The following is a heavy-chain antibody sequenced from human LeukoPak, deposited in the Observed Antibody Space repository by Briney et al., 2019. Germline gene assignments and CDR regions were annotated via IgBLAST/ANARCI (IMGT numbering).Heavy chain of an antibody. J-gene: IGHJ4*02. CDR3: AMWTTVTTSGRHV. D-gene: IGHD4-17*01. CDR1: GFTFSSYA. CDR2: ISYDGSNK. Sequence: GGSLRLSCAASGFTFSSYAMHWVRQAPGKGLEWVAVISYDGSNKYYADSVKGRFTISRDNSKNTLYLQTNSLRAEDTAVYYCAMWTTVTTSGRHVWGQGTLVTVSS. V-gene: IGHV3-30*04.